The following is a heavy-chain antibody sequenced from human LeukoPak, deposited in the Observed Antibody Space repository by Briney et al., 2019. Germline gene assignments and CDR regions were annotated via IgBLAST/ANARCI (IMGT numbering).Heavy chain of an antibody. D-gene: IGHD2-8*02. CDR2: IKEDGSEK. V-gene: IGHV3-7*01. CDR1: GFTFSSYW. J-gene: IGHJ4*02. Sequence: GGSLRLSCVVSGFTFSSYWMSWVRQAPGKGLEWVANIKEDGSEKYYVDSVKGRFTISRDNAKNSLYLQMNSLRAEDTAVYYCARLVRPFDYWGQGTLVTVSS. CDR3: ARLVRPFDY.